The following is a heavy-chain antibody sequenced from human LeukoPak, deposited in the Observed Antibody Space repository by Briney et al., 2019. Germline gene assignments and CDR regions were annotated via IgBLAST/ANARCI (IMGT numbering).Heavy chain of an antibody. D-gene: IGHD6-19*01. CDR2: ISGSGGST. CDR1: GFTFSSYA. V-gene: IGHV3-23*01. CDR3: AKDLGGGSGCYDL. Sequence: GGSLRLSCAASGFTFSSYAMSWVRQAPGKGLEWVSAISGSGGSTYYADSVKGRFTISRDNSQNTLYLQMNSLRAEDTAVYYCAKDLGGGSGCYDLWGRGTLVTVSS. J-gene: IGHJ2*01.